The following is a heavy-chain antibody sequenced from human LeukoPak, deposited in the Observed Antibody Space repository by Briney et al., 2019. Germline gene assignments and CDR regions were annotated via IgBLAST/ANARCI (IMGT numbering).Heavy chain of an antibody. CDR1: GDTFTSYD. V-gene: IGHV1-8*01. J-gene: IGHJ5*02. D-gene: IGHD3-10*01. CDR2: MNPKSGNT. CDR3: ARDGSGTDWAYYNWFDP. Sequence: ASVKVSCKASGDTFTSYDINWVRQATGQGLEWMGWMNPKSGNTGYALKFQGRVTMTRNTSISTAYMELSSLRSDDTAMYYCARDGSGTDWAYYNWFDPWGQGTLVTVSS.